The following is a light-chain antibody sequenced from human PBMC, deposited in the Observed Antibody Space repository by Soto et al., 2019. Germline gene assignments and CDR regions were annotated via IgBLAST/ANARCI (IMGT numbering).Light chain of an antibody. J-gene: IGLJ2*01. CDR1: SSDVGGYDY. CDR3: SSYTSSNTLVV. CDR2: EVT. Sequence: ALTQPASVSGSPGQSITISCTGTSSDVGGYDYVSWYQQHPGKAPKLMVYEVTKRPSGVSTRFSGSKSGNTASLTISGLQSEDESDYFCSSYTSSNTLVVFGGGTKLTVL. V-gene: IGLV2-14*01.